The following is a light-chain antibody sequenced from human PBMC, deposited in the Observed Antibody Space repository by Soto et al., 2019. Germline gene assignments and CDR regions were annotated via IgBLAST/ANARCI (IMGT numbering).Light chain of an antibody. V-gene: IGKV1-5*03. J-gene: IGKJ1*01. CDR3: QHYNSYSEE. CDR2: KAS. Sequence: DIQMTQSPSTLSGSVGDRVTITCRASQTISSWLAWYQQKPGKAPKLLIYKASTLKSGVPSRFSGSASGTEFTLTISSLPPDDFATYSCQHYNSYSEEFGQGTK. CDR1: QTISSW.